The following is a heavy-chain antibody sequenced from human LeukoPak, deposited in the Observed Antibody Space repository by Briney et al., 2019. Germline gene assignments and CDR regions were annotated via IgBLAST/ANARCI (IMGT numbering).Heavy chain of an antibody. CDR1: GGSVSSTTYY. CDR2: INYSGST. D-gene: IGHD3-10*01. V-gene: IGHV4-39*01. Sequence: SETLSLTYTVSGGSVSSTTYYWSWIRQPPGKGLEWSASINYSGSTYYHPSLKSRVTISVDTSENQFSLQLSSVIAADTAVYYCARYVVYGSGKYYFDYWGQGTLVTVSS. J-gene: IGHJ4*02. CDR3: ARYVVYGSGKYYFDY.